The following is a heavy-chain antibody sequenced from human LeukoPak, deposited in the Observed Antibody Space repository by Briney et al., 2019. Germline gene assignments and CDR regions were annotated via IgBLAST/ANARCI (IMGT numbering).Heavy chain of an antibody. Sequence: GASVKVSCKASGGTFSSHAISWVRQAPGQGLEWIGGIIPIFGTANYAQKFQGRVTITADESTSTAYMELSSLRSEDTAVYYCARDQRYCSSTSCDYYYYGMDVWGQGTTVTVSS. CDR2: IIPIFGTA. CDR3: ARDQRYCSSTSCDYYYYGMDV. D-gene: IGHD2-2*01. J-gene: IGHJ6*02. V-gene: IGHV1-69*13. CDR1: GGTFSSHA.